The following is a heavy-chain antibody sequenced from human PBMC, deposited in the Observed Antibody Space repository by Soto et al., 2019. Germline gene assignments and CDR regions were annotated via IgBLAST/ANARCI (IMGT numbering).Heavy chain of an antibody. CDR2: INHSGST. D-gene: IGHD3-3*01. Sequence: PSETLSLTCAVYGGSFSGYYWSWIRQPPGKGLEWIGEINHSGSTNYNPSLKSRVTISVDTSKNQFSLKLSSVTAADTAVYYCARHDDFWSGLTRGQGTLVTVSS. CDR3: ARHDDFWSGLT. CDR1: GGSFSGYY. J-gene: IGHJ4*02. V-gene: IGHV4-34*01.